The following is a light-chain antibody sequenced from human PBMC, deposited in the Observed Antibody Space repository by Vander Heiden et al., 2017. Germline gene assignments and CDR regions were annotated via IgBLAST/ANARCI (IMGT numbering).Light chain of an antibody. J-gene: IGKJ2*01. CDR1: QSVSSN. V-gene: IGKV3-15*01. Sequence: EIVMTQSPATLSVSPGERATLSCRASQSVSSNLAWYQQKPGQAPRLLIYGVSTRATGIPARFSGSGSGTEFTLTISSLQSEDFAVYYCQQENNWPGTFGQGTKLEIK. CDR2: GVS. CDR3: QQENNWPGT.